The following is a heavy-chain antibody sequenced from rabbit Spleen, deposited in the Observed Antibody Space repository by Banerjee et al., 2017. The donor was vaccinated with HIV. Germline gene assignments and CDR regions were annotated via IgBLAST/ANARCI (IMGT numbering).Heavy chain of an antibody. CDR3: ARDTSSSFSSYGMDL. CDR1: GFSFSSSDY. J-gene: IGHJ6*01. Sequence: QSLEESGGDLVKPGASLTLSCKASGFSFSSSDYICWVRQAPGKGLEWISCIAGSSSGFTYSATWAKGRFTISKTSSTTVTLQMTSLTAADTATYFCARDTSSSFSSYGMDLWGQGTLVTVS. CDR2: IAGSSSGFT. V-gene: IGHV1S40*01. D-gene: IGHD1-1*01.